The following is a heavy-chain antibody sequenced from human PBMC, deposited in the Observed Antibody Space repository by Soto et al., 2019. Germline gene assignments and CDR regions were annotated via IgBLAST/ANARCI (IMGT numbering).Heavy chain of an antibody. D-gene: IGHD6-19*01. J-gene: IGHJ4*02. V-gene: IGHV3-23*01. Sequence: GGSLRLSCAASGFTFSSYAMNWVRQAPGTGLEWVSTIVPGGGYTYYADSVKGRFTISRDNSKNTLYLQMNSLRAEDTAVYYCAKRDSRFSSGFGNFDYWGQRTQVTVSS. CDR3: AKRDSRFSSGFGNFDY. CDR2: IVPGGGYT. CDR1: GFTFSSYA.